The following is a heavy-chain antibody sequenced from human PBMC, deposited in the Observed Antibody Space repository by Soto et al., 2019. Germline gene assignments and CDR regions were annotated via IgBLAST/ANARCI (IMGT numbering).Heavy chain of an antibody. D-gene: IGHD3-10*01. CDR3: ARAITMVRGVRWFDP. V-gene: IGHV4-34*01. J-gene: IGHJ5*02. CDR2: INHSGST. Sequence: SETLSLTCAVYGGSFSGYYWSWIRQPPGKGLEWIGEINHSGSTNYNPSLKSRVTISVDTSKNQFSLKLSSATAADTAVYYCARAITMVRGVRWFDPWGQGTLVTVSS. CDR1: GGSFSGYY.